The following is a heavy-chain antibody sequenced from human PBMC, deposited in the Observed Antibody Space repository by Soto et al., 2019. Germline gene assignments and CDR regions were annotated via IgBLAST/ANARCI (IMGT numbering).Heavy chain of an antibody. CDR1: GFSFSTYG. Sequence: QVQLLESGGGVVQPGRSLRLSCAASGFSFSTYGMHWVRQAPGKGLEWVAVISSDGNDQFYKDSVMGRFTISRDNSKNTLYLQMSSLRPADTAGYYCAKLCGDPGMPPTYWGQGTLVTVSS. CDR2: ISSDGNDQ. D-gene: IGHD2-21*02. J-gene: IGHJ4*02. CDR3: AKLCGDPGMPPTY. V-gene: IGHV3-30*18.